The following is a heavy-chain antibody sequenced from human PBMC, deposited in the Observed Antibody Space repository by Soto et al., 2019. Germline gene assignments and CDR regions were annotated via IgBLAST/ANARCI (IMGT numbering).Heavy chain of an antibody. CDR1: GFTFTSSA. V-gene: IGHV1-58*01. CDR2: IVVGSGNT. D-gene: IGHD2-2*02. CDR3: AAYRRAGYNYFDY. J-gene: IGHJ4*02. Sequence: ASVKVSCKASGFTFTSSAVQWVRQARGQRLEWIGWIVVGSGNTNYAQKFQERVTITRDMSTSTAYMELSSLRSEDTAVYYCAAYRRAGYNYFDYWGQGTLVTVSS.